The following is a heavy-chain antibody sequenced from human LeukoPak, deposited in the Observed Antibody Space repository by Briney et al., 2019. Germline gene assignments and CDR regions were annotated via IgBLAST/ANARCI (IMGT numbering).Heavy chain of an antibody. CDR3: ARDSAMYYYGSGRTSRYYYYYMDV. CDR1: GYTFTGYY. V-gene: IGHV1-2*02. J-gene: IGHJ6*03. D-gene: IGHD3-10*01. CDR2: INPNSGGT. Sequence: ASVKVSCKASGYTFTGYYMHWVRQAPGQGLEWMGWINPNSGGTNYAQKFQGRVTMTRDTSISTAYMELSRLRSDDTAVYYCARDSAMYYYGSGRTSRYYYYYMDVWGKGTTVTISS.